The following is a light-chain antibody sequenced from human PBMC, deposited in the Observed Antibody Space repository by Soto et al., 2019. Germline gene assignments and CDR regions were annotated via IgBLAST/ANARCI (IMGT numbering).Light chain of an antibody. CDR3: QQYGSSPRT. V-gene: IGKV3-20*01. J-gene: IGKJ1*01. CDR1: QSVSSSY. CDR2: GAS. Sequence: ELVLTQSPGTLSLSPGERATLSCRASQSVSSSYLAWYQQKPGQAPRLLIYGASSRATGIPDRFSGSGSGTDFTLTISRLETEDLAVYYGQQYGSSPRTFGQGTKVDIK.